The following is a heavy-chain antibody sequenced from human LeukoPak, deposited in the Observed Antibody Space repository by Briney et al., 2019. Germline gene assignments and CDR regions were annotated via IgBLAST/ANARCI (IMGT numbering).Heavy chain of an antibody. CDR2: ISSSSSTM. J-gene: IGHJ4*02. CDR3: ARDPLERQQLAHPPDY. CDR1: GFTFSSYC. Sequence: GGSLRLSCAASGFTFSSYCMNWVRQAPGKGLEWVSYISSSSSTMFYADSVKGRFTISRDNANNSLYLHMNSLRDEDTAVYHCARDPLERQQLAHPPDYWGQGTLVTVSS. D-gene: IGHD6-13*01. V-gene: IGHV3-48*02.